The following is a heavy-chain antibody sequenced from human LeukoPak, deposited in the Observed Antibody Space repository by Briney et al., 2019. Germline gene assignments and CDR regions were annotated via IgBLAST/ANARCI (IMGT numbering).Heavy chain of an antibody. J-gene: IGHJ6*03. CDR2: ISATGGTT. V-gene: IGHV3-23*01. CDR1: GFTFSSYG. Sequence: GSLRLSCAASGFTFSSYGMSWVRQAPGKGLEWVSAISATGGTTYYADSVKGRFTISRDNSKNTLYLQMNSLRAEDTAIYYCAKNGDRGAYCSGGSCYPYYYYYIDVWGKGTTVTISS. CDR3: AKNGDRGAYCSGGSCYPYYYYYIDV. D-gene: IGHD2-15*01.